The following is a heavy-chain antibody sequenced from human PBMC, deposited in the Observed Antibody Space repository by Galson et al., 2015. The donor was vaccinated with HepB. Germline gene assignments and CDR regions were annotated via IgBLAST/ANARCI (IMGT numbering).Heavy chain of an antibody. V-gene: IGHV1-69*13. J-gene: IGHJ6*02. D-gene: IGHD6-6*01. Sequence: SVKVSCKASGGTFSSYAISWVRQAPGQGLEWMGGIIPIFGTANYAQKFQGRVTITADESTSTAYMELSSLRSEDTAVYYCARLSLRGGIAARKLNYGMDVWGQGTTVTVSS. CDR1: GGTFSSYA. CDR2: IIPIFGTA. CDR3: ARLSLRGGIAARKLNYGMDV.